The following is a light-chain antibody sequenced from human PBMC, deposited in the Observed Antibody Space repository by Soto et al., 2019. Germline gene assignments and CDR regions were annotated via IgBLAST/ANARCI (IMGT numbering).Light chain of an antibody. Sequence: DIQMTQSPSSLSASVGDRVTITCRASQSISSYLNWYQQKPGKAPKLLIYAASSLQSGVPSTFSGSGSGTDFTLTISSLQPEDFATYDCQQSYSTPLTFGAGTKVEIK. J-gene: IGKJ4*01. V-gene: IGKV1-39*01. CDR3: QQSYSTPLT. CDR2: AAS. CDR1: QSISSY.